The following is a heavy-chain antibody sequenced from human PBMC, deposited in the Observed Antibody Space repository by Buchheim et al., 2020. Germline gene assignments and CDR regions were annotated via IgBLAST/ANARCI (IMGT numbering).Heavy chain of an antibody. CDR1: GFTFSDYY. J-gene: IGHJ4*02. D-gene: IGHD6-6*01. Sequence: QVQLVESGGGLVNPGGSLRLSCAASGFTFSDYYMTWIRQAPGKGLEWVSHISTGSSYRKYADSVKGRFTISRDNARDALYLQMNSLRAEDTAVYYCAKAGSSLGRFDSWGQGT. CDR3: AKAGSSLGRFDS. CDR2: ISTGSSYR. V-gene: IGHV3-11*06.